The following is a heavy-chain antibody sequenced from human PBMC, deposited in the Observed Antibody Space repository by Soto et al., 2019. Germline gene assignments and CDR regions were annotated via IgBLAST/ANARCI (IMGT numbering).Heavy chain of an antibody. Sequence: GGSLTLSCAASGFTFSSYCMHWVRQAPGKGLEWVAVITYDGSNKYYADSVKGRYTISRDNSKNTRYLQMNSLRAEDTAVYYCAKDRVWLRLDYWGQETLVTVSS. CDR1: GFTFSSYC. D-gene: IGHD5-12*01. V-gene: IGHV3-30*18. J-gene: IGHJ4*02. CDR2: ITYDGSNK. CDR3: AKDRVWLRLDY.